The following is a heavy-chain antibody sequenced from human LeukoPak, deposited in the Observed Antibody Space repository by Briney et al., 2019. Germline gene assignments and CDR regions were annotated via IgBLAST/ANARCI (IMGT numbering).Heavy chain of an antibody. CDR3: AKDRDVWGSLLDY. CDR2: ISGRGSTT. Sequence: GGSLRLSCVVSGFTFSNWWMSWIRQPPGKGLEWVSSISGRGSTTYYADSVKGRFTIARDNSKNTLYLQMNSLRAEDTAVYYCAKDRDVWGSLLDYWGQGTLVSVSS. J-gene: IGHJ4*02. CDR1: GFTFSNWW. V-gene: IGHV3-23*01. D-gene: IGHD3-16*01.